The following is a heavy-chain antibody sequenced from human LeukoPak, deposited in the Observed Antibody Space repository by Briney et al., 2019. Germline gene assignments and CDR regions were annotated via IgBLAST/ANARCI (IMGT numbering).Heavy chain of an antibody. CDR1: GGSISSYY. Sequence: SETPSLTCTVSGGSISSYYWSWIRQPAGKGLEWIGRIYTSGSTNYNPSLKSRVTMSVDTSKNQFSLKLSSVTAADTAVYYCARLDSSGWSFLDLWYFDLWGRGTLVTVSS. CDR2: IYTSGST. D-gene: IGHD6-19*01. CDR3: ARLDSSGWSFLDLWYFDL. V-gene: IGHV4-4*07. J-gene: IGHJ2*01.